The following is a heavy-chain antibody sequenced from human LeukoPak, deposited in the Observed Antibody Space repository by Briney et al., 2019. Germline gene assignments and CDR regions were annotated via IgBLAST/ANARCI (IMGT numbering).Heavy chain of an antibody. V-gene: IGHV4-34*01. CDR3: ARGVNNWNIDVFDI. J-gene: IGHJ3*02. D-gene: IGHD1/OR15-1a*01. Sequence: SETLSLTCAVYGGSFSGYYWSWIRQPPGEGEGWVGDINHSGSTNYNPSLKSRVTISVDTSKNQFSLKLSCVTAAETAVYFCARGVNNWNIDVFDIWGQGTMVTVSS. CDR1: GGSFSGYY. CDR2: INHSGST.